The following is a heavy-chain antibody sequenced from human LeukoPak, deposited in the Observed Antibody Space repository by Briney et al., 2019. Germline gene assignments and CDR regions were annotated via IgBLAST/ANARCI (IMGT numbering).Heavy chain of an antibody. Sequence: GSSVKVSCKASGGTFSSYAISWVRQAPGQGLEWMGRIIPILGIANYAQKFQGRVTITADKSTSTAYMELSSLRSEDTAVYYCAREVQGGGRFDCWGQGTLVTVSS. V-gene: IGHV1-69*04. CDR1: GGTFSSYA. CDR3: AREVQGGGRFDC. J-gene: IGHJ4*02. D-gene: IGHD3-10*01. CDR2: IIPILGIA.